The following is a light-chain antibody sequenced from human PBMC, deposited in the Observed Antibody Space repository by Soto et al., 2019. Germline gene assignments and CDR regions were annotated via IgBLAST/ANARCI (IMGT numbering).Light chain of an antibody. J-gene: IGKJ2*02. CDR3: KQYGSSQCT. CDR2: GEY. CDR1: QSVSSSY. Sequence: EIVLTQSPGTLSLSPGERATLSCSASQSVSSSYLAWYRQKPGQYNRIIIYGEYSRATGIKDRFSGSGSGTDFTLTINRMEPEDFAVYYCKQYGSSQCTFG. V-gene: IGKV3-20*01.